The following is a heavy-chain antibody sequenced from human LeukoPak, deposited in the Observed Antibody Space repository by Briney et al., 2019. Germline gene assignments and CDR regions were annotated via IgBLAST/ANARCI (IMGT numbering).Heavy chain of an antibody. CDR3: AKVMPPGRIRFYSYYMDV. Sequence: GGSLRLSCAASGFTFNNYWMSWVRQAPGKGLEWVANIKHDEIEKYYVDSVKGRFTISRDKSKNTLSLQMNGLRVEDTAVYYCAKVMPPGRIRFYSYYMDVWGKGTTVTVS. D-gene: IGHD2-15*01. CDR1: GFTFNNYW. V-gene: IGHV3-7*01. CDR2: IKHDEIEK. J-gene: IGHJ6*03.